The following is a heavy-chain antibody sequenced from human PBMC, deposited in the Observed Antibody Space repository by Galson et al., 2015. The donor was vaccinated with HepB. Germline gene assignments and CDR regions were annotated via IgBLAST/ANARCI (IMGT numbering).Heavy chain of an antibody. Sequence: SVKVSCKASGGTFSSSAISWVRQAPGQGLEWIGGIIPIFGTAKFAQKFQGRVTITADNSTTTVYMDLSSLRSEDTAVYYCARDRVVRGVLDFWGQGTLVTVSS. CDR2: IIPIFGTA. CDR1: GGTFSSSA. V-gene: IGHV1-69*06. CDR3: ARDRVVRGVLDF. J-gene: IGHJ4*02. D-gene: IGHD3-10*01.